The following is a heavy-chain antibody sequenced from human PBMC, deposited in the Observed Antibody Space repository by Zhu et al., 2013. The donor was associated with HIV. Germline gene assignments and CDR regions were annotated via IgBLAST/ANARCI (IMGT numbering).Heavy chain of an antibody. Sequence: QVQLQESGPGLVKPSETLSLTCTVSGGSVSSGSYYWGWIRQPPGKGLEWIGSIYQSGTTHYNPSLRSRATISVDTSKNQFSLKLRSVTAADTAVYYCARVWRVQGVIVLRFDHWGQGALVTVSS. J-gene: IGHJ4*02. CDR3: ARVWRVQGVIVLRFDH. CDR2: IYQSGTT. V-gene: IGHV4-39*07. CDR1: GGSVSSGSYY. D-gene: IGHD3-10*01.